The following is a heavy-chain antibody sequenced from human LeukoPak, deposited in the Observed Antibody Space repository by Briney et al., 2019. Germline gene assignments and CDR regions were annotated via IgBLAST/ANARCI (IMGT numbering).Heavy chain of an antibody. Sequence: ASVTVSCKASGYTFTSYGISWVRQAPGQGLEWMGWISAYNGNTNYAQKLQGGVTMTTDTSTSTAYMELRSLRSDDTAVYYCARVDYGDYVYYFDYWGQGTLVTVSS. CDR3: ARVDYGDYVYYFDY. V-gene: IGHV1-18*01. CDR1: GYTFTSYG. J-gene: IGHJ4*02. D-gene: IGHD4-17*01. CDR2: ISAYNGNT.